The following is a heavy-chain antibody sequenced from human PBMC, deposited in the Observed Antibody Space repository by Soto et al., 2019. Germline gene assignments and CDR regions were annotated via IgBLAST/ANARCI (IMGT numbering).Heavy chain of an antibody. Sequence: VKVSCKASGGTFSSDAISWVRQAPGQGLEWMGGIIPIFGTANYAQKFQGRVTITADESTGTAYMELSSLRSEDTAVYYCARDRYDYVWGSYRSDAFDIWGQGTMVTVSS. J-gene: IGHJ3*02. V-gene: IGHV1-69*01. CDR2: IIPIFGTA. CDR3: ARDRYDYVWGSYRSDAFDI. D-gene: IGHD3-16*02. CDR1: GGTFSSDA.